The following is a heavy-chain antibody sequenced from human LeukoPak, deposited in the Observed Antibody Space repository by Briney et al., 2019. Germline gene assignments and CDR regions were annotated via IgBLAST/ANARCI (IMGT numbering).Heavy chain of an antibody. CDR1: GGSFSGYY. V-gene: IGHV4-34*01. CDR2: INHSGST. J-gene: IGHJ6*04. D-gene: IGHD3/OR15-3a*01. Sequence: PSETLSLTCAVYGGSFSGYYWSWIRQPPGKGLDWIGEINHSGSTNYNPSLKSRVTISVDTSKNQFSLKLSSVTAADTAVYYCAIRTGYYGNYYYYGMDVWGKGTTVTVSS. CDR3: AIRTGYYGNYYYYGMDV.